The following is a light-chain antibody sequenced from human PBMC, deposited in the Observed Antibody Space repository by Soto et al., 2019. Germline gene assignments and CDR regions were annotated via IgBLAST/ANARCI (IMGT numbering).Light chain of an antibody. Sequence: DIQMTQSPSSLSASVGDRVTITCRTSQDISNYLAWYQQKPGKVPKLLIYPASTLQSGVPSRFSGGGSGTDFSLTISSLQPEDVATYHCQKYNSAPHTFGGGTKVEIQ. J-gene: IGKJ4*01. CDR1: QDISNY. V-gene: IGKV1-27*01. CDR2: PAS. CDR3: QKYNSAPHT.